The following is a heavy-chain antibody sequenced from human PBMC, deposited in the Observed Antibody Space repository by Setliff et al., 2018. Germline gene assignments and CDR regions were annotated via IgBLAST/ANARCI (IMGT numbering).Heavy chain of an antibody. Sequence: GGSLRLSCETSGFSFGAFTMNWVRQAPGKGLEWVSGIIQSGATFYADSVKGRFTISRDNSKNTLYLQMNSLRVDDTAVYYCVGDPPQSGYAFAIWGQGTMVTVSS. CDR3: VGDPPQSGYAFAI. CDR2: IIQSGAT. V-gene: IGHV3-23*01. J-gene: IGHJ3*02. CDR1: GFSFGAFT. D-gene: IGHD7-27*01.